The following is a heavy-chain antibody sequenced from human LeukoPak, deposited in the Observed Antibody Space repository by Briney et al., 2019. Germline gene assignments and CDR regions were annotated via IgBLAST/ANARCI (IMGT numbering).Heavy chain of an antibody. D-gene: IGHD1-26*01. V-gene: IGHV3-11*01. J-gene: IGHJ4*02. Sequence: GGSLRLSCAASGFTFSDFYMSWIRQAPGKGLEWVSYISSSGDTIYYADSVKGRFTISRDNAKNSLYLQMNSLRAEDTAVYYCARGPSEWELPRYFDYWGQGTLVTVSS. CDR2: ISSSGDTI. CDR1: GFTFSDFY. CDR3: ARGPSEWELPRYFDY.